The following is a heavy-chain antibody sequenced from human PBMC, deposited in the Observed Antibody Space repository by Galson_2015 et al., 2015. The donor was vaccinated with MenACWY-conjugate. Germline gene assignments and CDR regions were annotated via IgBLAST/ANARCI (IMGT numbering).Heavy chain of an antibody. CDR3: ARDYARLEWLSAYYFDY. D-gene: IGHD3-3*01. CDR2: ISISSSYI. Sequence: SLRLSCAASGFIFSSHPMSWVRQAPGKGLEWVSSISISSSYIYYADSVKGRFTISRDNAKNSLYLQMNSLTAEDTAVYYCARDYARLEWLSAYYFDYWGQGTPVTVSS. CDR1: GFIFSSHP. J-gene: IGHJ4*02. V-gene: IGHV3-21*01.